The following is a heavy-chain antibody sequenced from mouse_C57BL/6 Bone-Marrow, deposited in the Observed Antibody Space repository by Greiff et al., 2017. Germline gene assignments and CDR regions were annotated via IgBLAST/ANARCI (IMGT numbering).Heavy chain of an antibody. V-gene: IGHV3-1*01. CDR3: ARGGDYDYEGRDYFDY. Sequence: DVQLQESGPGMVKPSQSLSLTCTVTGYSITSGYDWHWIRHFPGNKLEWMGYISYSGSTNYNPSLKSRISITHDTSKNHFFLKLNSVTTEDTATYYCARGGDYDYEGRDYFDYWGQGTTLTVSS. CDR2: ISYSGST. CDR1: GYSITSGYD. D-gene: IGHD2-4*01. J-gene: IGHJ2*01.